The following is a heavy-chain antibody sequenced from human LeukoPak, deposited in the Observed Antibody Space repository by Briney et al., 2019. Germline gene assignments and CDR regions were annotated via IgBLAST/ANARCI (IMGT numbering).Heavy chain of an antibody. CDR1: GGSISSYY. CDR2: IYYSGST. J-gene: IGHJ4*02. D-gene: IGHD3-22*01. Sequence: KPSETLSLTCTVSGGSISSYYWSWIRQPPGKGLEWIGYIYYSGSTNYNPSLKSRVTISVDTSKNQFSLKLSSVTAADTAVYYCARGDSSGYWEGCYFDYWGQGTLVTVSS. CDR3: ARGDSSGYWEGCYFDY. V-gene: IGHV4-59*01.